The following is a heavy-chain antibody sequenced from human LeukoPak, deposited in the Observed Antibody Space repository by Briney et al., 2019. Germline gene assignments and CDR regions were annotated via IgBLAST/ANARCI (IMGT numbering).Heavy chain of an antibody. J-gene: IGHJ6*02. CDR1: GCTFTGYY. CDR3: ASSEEYYDFWSGYSDYYYGMDV. V-gene: IGHV1-2*02. CDR2: INPNSGGT. Sequence: ASVKVSCKASGCTFTGYYMHWVRQAPGQGLEWMGWINPNSGGTNYAQKFQGRVTMTRDTSISTAYMELSRLRSDDTAVYYCASSEEYYDFWSGYSDYYYGMDVWGQGTTVTVSS. D-gene: IGHD3-3*01.